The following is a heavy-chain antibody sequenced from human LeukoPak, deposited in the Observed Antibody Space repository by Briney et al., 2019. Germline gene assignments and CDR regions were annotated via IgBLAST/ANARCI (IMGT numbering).Heavy chain of an antibody. Sequence: PGGSLRLSCAASGFTYSNYAMSWVRQAPGKGLEWVAVISYDGSNKYYADSVKGRFTISRDNAKNTPYLQMNSLRAEDTAVYYCASAIAVAGNDVDYWGERTLV. CDR3: ASAIAVAGNDVDY. CDR2: ISYDGSNK. D-gene: IGHD6-19*01. J-gene: IGHJ4*02. CDR1: GFTYSNYA. V-gene: IGHV3-30-3*01.